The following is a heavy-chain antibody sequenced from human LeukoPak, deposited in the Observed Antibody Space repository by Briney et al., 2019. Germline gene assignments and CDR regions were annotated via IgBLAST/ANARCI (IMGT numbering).Heavy chain of an antibody. Sequence: PGGSLRLSCAASGFTFSSYAMSWVRQAPGKGLEWVSSISGSGGSTYYADSVRGRFAISRDNSKNTLYLQMSSLRAEDTAVYYCCTPFGELGRYWGQGTLVTVSS. V-gene: IGHV3-23*01. CDR1: GFTFSSYA. D-gene: IGHD3-10*01. CDR2: ISGSGGST. CDR3: CTPFGELGRY. J-gene: IGHJ4*02.